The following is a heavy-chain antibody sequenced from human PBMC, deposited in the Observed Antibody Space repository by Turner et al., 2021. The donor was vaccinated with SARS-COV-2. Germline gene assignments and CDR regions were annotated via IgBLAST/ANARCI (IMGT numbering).Heavy chain of an antibody. CDR1: GFTFSSYS. CDR2: MSSRSSYI. CDR3: ARDVGYRNGSSNYYGMDV. J-gene: IGHJ6*02. Sequence: EVQVVESGGGLVKPGGSLRLSCAASGFTFSSYSMNWVRQAPGKGLEWVSSMSSRSSYIYYADSVKGRFTISRDNAKNSLYLQMNSLRAEDTAVYYCARDVGYRNGSSNYYGMDVWGQGTTVTVSS. D-gene: IGHD5-18*01. V-gene: IGHV3-21*01.